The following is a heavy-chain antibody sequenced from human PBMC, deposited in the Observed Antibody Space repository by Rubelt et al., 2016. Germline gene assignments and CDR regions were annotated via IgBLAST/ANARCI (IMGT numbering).Heavy chain of an antibody. CDR3: AGSGSYYRIDY. J-gene: IGHJ4*02. Sequence: QVQLQQWGAGLLKPSETLSLTCAVYGGSISSDKWWSWVRQPPGKGLEWIGEIYHSGNTNYNPSLKSRVTMSVDKSNNLFSLRLNSVTAADTAVYYCAGSGSYYRIDYWGQGTLVTVSS. CDR1: GGSISSDKW. V-gene: IGHV4-4*02. D-gene: IGHD3-10*01. CDR2: IYHSGNT.